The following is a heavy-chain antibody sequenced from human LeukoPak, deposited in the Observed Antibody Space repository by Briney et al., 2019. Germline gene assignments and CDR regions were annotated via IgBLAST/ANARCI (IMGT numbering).Heavy chain of an antibody. J-gene: IGHJ3*02. CDR2: ISGSGGST. CDR1: GFTFSSYA. CDR3: AKDQTTRWYSSGWHDAFDI. Sequence: AGGSLRLSCAASGFTFSSYAMNWVHQAPGKGLEWVSAISGSGGSTYYADSVKGRFTISRDNSKNTLYLQMNSLRAEDTAVYYCAKDQTTRWYSSGWHDAFDIWGQGTMVTVSS. V-gene: IGHV3-23*01. D-gene: IGHD6-19*01.